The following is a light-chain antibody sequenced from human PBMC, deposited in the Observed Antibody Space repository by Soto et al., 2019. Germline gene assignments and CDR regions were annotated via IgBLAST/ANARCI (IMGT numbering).Light chain of an antibody. Sequence: EMVLTQSPGTLSLSPGERATLSSSASQSVRSSYLAWYQQKLGQAPRLLIYGVSNRATGIPDRFSGSGSGTDFTLTISRLESEDFAVYYCQQYGTSPRTFGQGTKVEIK. CDR3: QQYGTSPRT. CDR2: GVS. CDR1: QSVRSSY. V-gene: IGKV3-20*01. J-gene: IGKJ1*01.